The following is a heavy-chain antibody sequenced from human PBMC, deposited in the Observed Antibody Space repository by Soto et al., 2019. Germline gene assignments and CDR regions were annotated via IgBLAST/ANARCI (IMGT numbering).Heavy chain of an antibody. CDR1: GFTFSAYN. CDR2: ITTVSSTI. CDR3: ARDSYGLGDY. Sequence: EVHLVESGGGLVQPGGSLRLSCAASGFTFSAYNMHWVRQAPGKGLEWVSYITTVSSTIYYADSVKGRFTIYRDNAKNSLYLQINSLRAEDTAVYYCARDSYGLGDYWGQGTLV. V-gene: IGHV3-48*03. J-gene: IGHJ4*02. D-gene: IGHD3-16*01.